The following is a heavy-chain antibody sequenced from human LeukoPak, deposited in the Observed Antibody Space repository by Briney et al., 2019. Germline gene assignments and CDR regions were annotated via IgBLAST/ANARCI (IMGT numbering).Heavy chain of an antibody. CDR2: FDPEDGET. J-gene: IGHJ4*02. CDR1: GYTLTELS. Sequence: ASVKVSCKVSGYTLTELSMHWVRQAPGKGLEWMGGFDPEDGETIYAQKFQGRVTMTEDTSTDTVYMELSSLRSEDTAVYYCATGRFDSSGYCYRINYFDYWGQGTLVTVSS. V-gene: IGHV1-24*01. CDR3: ATGRFDSSGYCYRINYFDY. D-gene: IGHD3-22*01.